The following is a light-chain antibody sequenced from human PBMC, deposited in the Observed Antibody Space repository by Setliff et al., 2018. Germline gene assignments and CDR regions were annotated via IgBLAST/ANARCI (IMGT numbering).Light chain of an antibody. V-gene: IGLV3-21*03. J-gene: IGLJ1*01. CDR3: QVWNSETYPYV. CDR2: DDT. Sequence: SYELTQPPSVSVAPGRTARIPCGGANIGAKSVHWYQHRAGQAPVLVVYDDTDRPSGIPGRFSGSNSGNTATLTISRVEAGDEADYYCQVWNSETYPYVSGSGTKVTVL. CDR1: NIGAKS.